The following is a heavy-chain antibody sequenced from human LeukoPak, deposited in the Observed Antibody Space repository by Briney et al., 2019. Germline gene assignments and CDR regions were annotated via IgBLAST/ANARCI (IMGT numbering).Heavy chain of an antibody. J-gene: IGHJ4*02. CDR1: GFSVSSNY. CDR2: MYSGGGT. Sequence: GGSLRLSCAASGFSVSSNYMTWVRQPPGEGLEWVSVMYSGGGTYYADSVRGRFTITRDNSKNTVYLQMNSLRAIDTAVYYCATTMAAVAYYFDYWGQGALVTVSS. D-gene: IGHD6-13*01. CDR3: ATTMAAVAYYFDY. V-gene: IGHV3-53*05.